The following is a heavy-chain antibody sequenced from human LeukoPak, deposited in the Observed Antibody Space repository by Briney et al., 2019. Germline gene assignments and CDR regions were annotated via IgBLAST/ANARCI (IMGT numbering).Heavy chain of an antibody. CDR1: GGSFSGYY. Sequence: SETLSLTCAVYGGSFSGYYWSWIRQPPGKGLEWIGEINHSGSTNYNPSLKSRVTISVDTSKNQFSLKLSSVTAADTAVYYCARAGSSIRYFDWLFSPAEYYFDYWGQGTLVTVSS. CDR3: ARAGSSIRYFDWLFSPAEYYFDY. CDR2: INHSGST. J-gene: IGHJ4*02. D-gene: IGHD3-9*01. V-gene: IGHV4-34*01.